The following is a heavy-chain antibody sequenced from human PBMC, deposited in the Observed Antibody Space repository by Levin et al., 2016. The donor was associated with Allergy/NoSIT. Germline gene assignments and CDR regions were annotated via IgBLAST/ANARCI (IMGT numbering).Heavy chain of an antibody. Sequence: GESLKISCAASGFTFSSYAMHWVRQAPGKGLEWVAVISYDGSNKYYADSVKGRFTISRDNSKNTLYLQMNSLRAEDTAVYYCARSHLHIAVAGAAKGAFDYWGQGTLVTVSS. CDR2: ISYDGSNK. CDR1: GFTFSSYA. J-gene: IGHJ4*02. V-gene: IGHV3-30-3*01. D-gene: IGHD6-19*01. CDR3: ARSHLHIAVAGAAKGAFDY.